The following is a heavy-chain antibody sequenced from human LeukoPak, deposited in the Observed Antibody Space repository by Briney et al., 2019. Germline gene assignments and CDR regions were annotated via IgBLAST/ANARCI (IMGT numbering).Heavy chain of an antibody. J-gene: IGHJ6*02. CDR1: GYTFTSYG. V-gene: IGHV1-18*01. D-gene: IGHD3-9*01. CDR2: ISAYNGNT. CDR3: ARRILRYFDWLPSLVSDYYGMDV. Sequence: ASVKVSCKASGYTFTSYGISWVRQAPGQGLEWVGWISAYNGNTNYAQKLQGRVTMTTDTSTSTAYMELRSLRSDDTAVYYCARRILRYFDWLPSLVSDYYGMDVWGQGTTVTVSS.